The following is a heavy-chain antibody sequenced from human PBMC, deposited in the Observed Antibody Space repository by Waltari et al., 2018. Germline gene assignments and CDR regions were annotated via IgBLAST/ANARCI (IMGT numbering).Heavy chain of an antibody. Sequence: EVQLVESGGGLVTPGGSLTLSCAASVFSFRSSTMNWVRQAPGKGLEWVASTTGSGDLIYYADSVRGRVTISRDNAKNSLFLQVNSLRAEDTGIYYCARNGVGYEYYYMDVWGKGTAVTVSS. CDR1: VFSFRSST. D-gene: IGHD2-8*01. CDR2: TTGSGDLI. V-gene: IGHV3-21*02. CDR3: ARNGVGYEYYYMDV. J-gene: IGHJ6*03.